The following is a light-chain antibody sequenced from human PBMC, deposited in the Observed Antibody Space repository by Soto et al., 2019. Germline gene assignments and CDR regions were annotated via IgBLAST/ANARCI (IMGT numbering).Light chain of an antibody. J-gene: IGLJ2*01. CDR3: GTWDSGLSAGGV. CDR1: SSDIANNY. Sequence: QSVLTQPPSVSAAPGQKVTISCSGSSSDIANNYVSWYQQLPGTAPKLLIYDNNKRPSGIPDRFSGSKSGTSATLGITGLQTGDEADYYCGTWDSGLSAGGVFGGGTKLTVL. CDR2: DNN. V-gene: IGLV1-51*01.